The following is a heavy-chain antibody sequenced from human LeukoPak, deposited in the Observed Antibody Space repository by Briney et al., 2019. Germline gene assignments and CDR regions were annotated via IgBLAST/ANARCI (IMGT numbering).Heavy chain of an antibody. J-gene: IGHJ4*02. Sequence: GGSLRLSCAASGFSVSLNYMTWVRRAPGKGLEWVSVLTSGGPTFYTDSVRGRFTISRDHSKNMLYLQMNSLRAEDTALYYCPRADENTSMTSFDHWGQGTLVTVSS. CDR3: PRADENTSMTSFDH. V-gene: IGHV3-53*01. CDR2: LTSGGPT. D-gene: IGHD1/OR15-1a*01. CDR1: GFSVSLNY.